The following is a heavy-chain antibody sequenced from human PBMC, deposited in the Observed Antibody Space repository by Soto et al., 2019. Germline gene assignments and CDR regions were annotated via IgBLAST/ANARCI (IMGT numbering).Heavy chain of an antibody. V-gene: IGHV4-30-2*01. CDR3: TIVPHY. J-gene: IGHJ4*02. CDR1: GGSISSGAYS. Sequence: QLQLQESCSGLVNPSQTLSLTCAGSGGSISSGAYSWSWLRQPPGKGLVWIGYMYHSGSTYYKASLKSRVTISIDRYKNHLSLKLSSVTAADTTAYYCTIVPHYLGQGSLVSVSS. CDR2: MYHSGST.